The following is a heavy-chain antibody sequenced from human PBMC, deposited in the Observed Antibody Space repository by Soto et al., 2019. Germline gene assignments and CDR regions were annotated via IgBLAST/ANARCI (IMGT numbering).Heavy chain of an antibody. CDR1: GFTFSSYA. Sequence: GGSLRLSCAASGFTFSSYAMSWVRQAPGKGLEWVSAISGSGGSTYYADSVKGRFTISRDNYKNTLYLQMNSLRAEDTAVYYCAKDRSGYDPDYYYYYGMDVWGQGTTVTVSS. J-gene: IGHJ6*02. D-gene: IGHD5-12*01. CDR3: AKDRSGYDPDYYYYYGMDV. CDR2: ISGSGGST. V-gene: IGHV3-23*01.